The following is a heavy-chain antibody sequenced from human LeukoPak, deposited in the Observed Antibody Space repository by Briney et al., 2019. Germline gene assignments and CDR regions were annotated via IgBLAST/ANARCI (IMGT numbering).Heavy chain of an antibody. Sequence: WASVKVSCKVSGYTLTELSMHWVRQAPGKGLEWMGGFDPEDSETIYAQKFQGRVTMTEDTSTDTAYMELSSLRSEDTAVYYCATVETTVTTFDYWGQGTLVTVSS. V-gene: IGHV1-24*01. CDR1: GYTLTELS. CDR2: FDPEDSET. D-gene: IGHD4-17*01. CDR3: ATVETTVTTFDY. J-gene: IGHJ4*02.